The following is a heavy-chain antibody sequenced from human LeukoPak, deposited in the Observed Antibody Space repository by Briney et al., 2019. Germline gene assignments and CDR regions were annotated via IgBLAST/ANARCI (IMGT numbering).Heavy chain of an antibody. Sequence: GGSLRLSCAASGFTFTDYAMTWVHQAPGKGLEWVSTVSGNGHNTYYADSVKGRSTISRDNSRNTLYLQMNSLRAEDTAVYYCAKDIARSDCSAGSYYPLDSWGQGTLVTVSS. CDR3: AKDIARSDCSAGSYYPLDS. CDR2: VSGNGHNT. D-gene: IGHD2-15*01. J-gene: IGHJ4*02. V-gene: IGHV3-23*01. CDR1: GFTFTDYA.